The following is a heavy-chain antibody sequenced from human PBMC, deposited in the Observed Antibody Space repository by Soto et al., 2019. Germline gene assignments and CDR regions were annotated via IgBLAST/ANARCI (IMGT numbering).Heavy chain of an antibody. V-gene: IGHV3-64*02. J-gene: IGHJ4*02. D-gene: IGHD3-10*01. Sequence: GGSLRLSCAASGFSFTTYAMHWVRQAPGKGLQYVAAISTDGGGTYYTDSVKGRFIISRDNSKSTLYLQMGSLRGEDMAVYYCARYGSGSAYDHWGQGALVTVS. CDR3: ARYGSGSAYDH. CDR1: GFSFTTYA. CDR2: ISTDGGGT.